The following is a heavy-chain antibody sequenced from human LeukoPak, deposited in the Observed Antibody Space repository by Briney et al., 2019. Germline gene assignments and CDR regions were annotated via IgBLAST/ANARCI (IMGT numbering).Heavy chain of an antibody. V-gene: IGHV4-61*02. CDR2: VYTSGST. CDR1: GGSISRGSYY. CDR3: ARSPRYYDFWSGSDWFDP. Sequence: SQTLSLTCTVSGGSISRGSYYWSWIRQPAGKGLACIGRVYTSGSTNYNPSLKSRVTISVDTSKNQFSLKLSSVTAADTAVYYCARSPRYYDFWSGSDWFDPWGQGTLVTVSS. D-gene: IGHD3-3*01. J-gene: IGHJ5*02.